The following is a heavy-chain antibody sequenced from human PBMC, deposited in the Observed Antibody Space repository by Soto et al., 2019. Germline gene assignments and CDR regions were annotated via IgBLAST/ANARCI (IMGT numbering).Heavy chain of an antibody. CDR2: ISGSGGST. V-gene: IGHV3-23*01. J-gene: IGHJ6*02. CDR3: ANDGTEGYAFGSYYYGRDV. Sequence: EVQLLESGGGLVQPGGSLRLSCVASGFTFRIYAMSWVRQAPGKGLEWVSVISGSGGSTYYADSVKGRFTISRDNSKNTLYLQRSSLGAEDTAVYFCANDGTEGYAFGSYYYGRDVWGQGTTVTVSS. CDR1: GFTFRIYA. D-gene: IGHD5-18*01.